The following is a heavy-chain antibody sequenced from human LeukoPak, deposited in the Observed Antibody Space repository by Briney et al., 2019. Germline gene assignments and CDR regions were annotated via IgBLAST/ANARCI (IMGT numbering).Heavy chain of an antibody. Sequence: PSETLSLTCAVYGGSFSGYYWSWIRQPPGKGLEWIGEINHSGSTNYNPSLKSRVTISVDTSKNQFSLKLSSVTAADTAVYYCARFDYGDHLFDYWGQGTLVTVSS. D-gene: IGHD4-17*01. CDR3: ARFDYGDHLFDY. CDR2: INHSGST. J-gene: IGHJ4*02. CDR1: GGSFSGYY. V-gene: IGHV4-34*01.